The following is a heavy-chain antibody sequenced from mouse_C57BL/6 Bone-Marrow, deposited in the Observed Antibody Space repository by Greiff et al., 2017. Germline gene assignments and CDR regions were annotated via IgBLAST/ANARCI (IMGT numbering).Heavy chain of an antibody. D-gene: IGHD2-3*01. CDR2: IGPGSGST. CDR3: ARDGYSYYFDY. Sequence: QVHLVESGAELVKPGASVKISCKASGYTFTDYYINWVKQRPGQGLEWIGKIGPGSGSTYDNEKFKGKATLTADKSSSTAYLQLSSLTSEDSAVYFCARDGYSYYFDYWGQGTTLTVSS. CDR1: GYTFTDYY. V-gene: IGHV1-77*01. J-gene: IGHJ2*01.